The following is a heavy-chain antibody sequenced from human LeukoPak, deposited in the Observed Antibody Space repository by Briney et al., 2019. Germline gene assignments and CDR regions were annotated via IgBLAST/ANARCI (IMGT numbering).Heavy chain of an antibody. CDR3: ARESEYYFDY. V-gene: IGHV1-2*02. J-gene: IGHJ4*02. Sequence: GASVKVSFKSSVYTFTDYYMHWVRQAPGQGREWMGWINPNSGGTNYAQKFQGRVTMTRDTSISTAYMELSRLTSDDTAVYYCARESEYYFDYWGQGTLVTVSS. CDR2: INPNSGGT. CDR1: VYTFTDYY.